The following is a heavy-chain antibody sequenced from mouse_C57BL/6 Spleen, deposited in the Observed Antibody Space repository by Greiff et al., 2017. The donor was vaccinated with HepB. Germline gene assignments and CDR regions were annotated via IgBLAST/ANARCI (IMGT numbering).Heavy chain of an antibody. Sequence: QVQLQQSGPGLVQPSQSLSITCTVSGFSLTSYGVHWVRQSPGKGLEWLGVIWSGGSTDYNAAFISRLSISKDNSKSQVFFKMNSLHADDTAIYYCARGGGPFAYWGQGTLVTVSA. CDR2: IWSGGST. V-gene: IGHV2-2*01. CDR3: ARGGGPFAY. CDR1: GFSLTSYG. D-gene: IGHD1-1*02. J-gene: IGHJ3*01.